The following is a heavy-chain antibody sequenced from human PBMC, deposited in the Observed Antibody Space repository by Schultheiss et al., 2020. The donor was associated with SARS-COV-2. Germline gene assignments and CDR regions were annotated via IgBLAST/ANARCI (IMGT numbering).Heavy chain of an antibody. J-gene: IGHJ6*03. V-gene: IGHV3-23*01. CDR2: ISGSGGST. CDR3: ARGVPAGGYYYYYYMDV. CDR1: GFTFSSYA. D-gene: IGHD2-2*01. Sequence: GESLKISCAASGFTFSSYAMSWVRQAPGKGLEWVSAISGSGGSTYYADSVKGRFTISRDNSKNTLYLQMNSLRAEDTAVYYCARGVPAGGYYYYYYMDVWGKGTTVTVSS.